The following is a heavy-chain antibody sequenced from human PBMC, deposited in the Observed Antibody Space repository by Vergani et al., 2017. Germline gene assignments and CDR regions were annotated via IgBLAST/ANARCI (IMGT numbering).Heavy chain of an antibody. J-gene: IGHJ5*02. CDR2: IFSNDEE. CDR3: ARTRXSSWYRAYNWFDP. V-gene: IGHV2-26*01. D-gene: IGHD6-13*01. Sequence: QVTLKESGPVLVKPTETLSLTCTVSGFSLSNARMGVSWIRQPPGKALEWLAHIFSNDEESYSTTLKSRLTISKDTSKSQVVLTMTNMDPVDTATYYCARTRXSSWYRAYNWFDPWGQGTLVTVSS. CDR1: GFSLSNARMG.